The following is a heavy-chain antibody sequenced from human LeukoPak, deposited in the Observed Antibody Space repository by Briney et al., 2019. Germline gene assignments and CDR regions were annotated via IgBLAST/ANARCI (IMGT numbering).Heavy chain of an antibody. V-gene: IGHV4-34*01. CDR1: GGSFSGYY. J-gene: IGHJ5*02. CDR2: INHSGST. Sequence: SETLSLTCAVYGGSFSGYYWSWIRQPPGKGLEWIGEINHSGSTNYNPSLKSRVTISVDTSKNQFSLKLSSVTAADTAVYYCANLSGWLFDPWGQGTLVTVSS. D-gene: IGHD5-12*01. CDR3: ANLSGWLFDP.